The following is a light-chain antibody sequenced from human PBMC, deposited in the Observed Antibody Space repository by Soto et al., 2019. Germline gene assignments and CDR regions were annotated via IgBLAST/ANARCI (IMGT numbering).Light chain of an antibody. J-gene: IGKJ4*01. CDR3: QQSSSTPQT. CDR1: QSVGTY. CDR2: VAS. Sequence: DIQMTQSPSSLSASVGDRVTITCRASQSVGTYLSWYQQKEGKAPKLLINVASTLQSGVPSRFSGSGSGTDFTLAISSLQPEDFATYYCQQSSSTPQTFSGGTRVEIK. V-gene: IGKV1-39*01.